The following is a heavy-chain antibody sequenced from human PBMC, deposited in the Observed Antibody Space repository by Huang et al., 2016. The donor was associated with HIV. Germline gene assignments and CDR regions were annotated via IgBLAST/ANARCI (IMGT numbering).Heavy chain of an antibody. CDR1: GYIFTKYG. J-gene: IGHJ5*02. CDR3: ARDHWYPLQNWFDL. Sequence: QVELVQSGAEVKRPGASVRVSCKASGYIFTKYGINWVRQAPGQGVEWRGWISAYNGNTNYAEKFQGRVTLTGDTSTTTAYMELRDVTSADTAVYYCARDHWYPLQNWFDLWGQGTLVTVSS. D-gene: IGHD1-1*01. CDR2: ISAYNGNT. V-gene: IGHV1-18*04.